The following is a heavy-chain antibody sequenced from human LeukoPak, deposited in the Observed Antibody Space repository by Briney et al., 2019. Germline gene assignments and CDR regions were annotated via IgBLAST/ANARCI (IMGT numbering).Heavy chain of an antibody. CDR3: AKATYPRIAAAGTAFDC. D-gene: IGHD6-13*01. Sequence: TGGSLRLSCAASGFTLSSNAMNWVRQAPGKGLEWVSAISGSGGSTYYADSVKGRFTISRDNSKNTLYLQMNSLRAEDTAVYYCAKATYPRIAAAGTAFDCWGQGTLVTVSS. J-gene: IGHJ4*02. CDR2: ISGSGGST. V-gene: IGHV3-23*01. CDR1: GFTLSSNA.